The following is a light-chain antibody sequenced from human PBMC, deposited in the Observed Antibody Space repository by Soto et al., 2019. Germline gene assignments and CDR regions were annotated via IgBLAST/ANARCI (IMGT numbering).Light chain of an antibody. CDR2: AAS. Sequence: AIRMTQSPSSFSASTGDRVTITCRASQGISSYLAWYQQKPGKAPKLLIYAASTLQSGVPSRFSGSGSGTDLTLPISCLQSEDFATYYCQQYYSYPFTFGPGTKGDIK. V-gene: IGKV1-8*01. CDR1: QGISSY. CDR3: QQYYSYPFT. J-gene: IGKJ3*01.